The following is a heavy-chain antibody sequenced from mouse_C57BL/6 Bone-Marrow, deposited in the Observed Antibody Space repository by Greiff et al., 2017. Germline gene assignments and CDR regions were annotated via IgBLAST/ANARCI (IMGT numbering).Heavy chain of an antibody. CDR2: IDPENGDT. CDR3: TTPLLS. J-gene: IGHJ3*01. CDR1: GFNIKDDY. Sequence: EVKLVESGAELVRPGASVKLSCTASGFNIKDDYMHWVKQRPEQGLEWIGWIDPENGDTEYAAKFQGKATITADTSSNTAYLQLSSLTSEDTGVYYCTTPLLSWGKGTLVTVSA. D-gene: IGHD6-1*01. V-gene: IGHV14-4*01.